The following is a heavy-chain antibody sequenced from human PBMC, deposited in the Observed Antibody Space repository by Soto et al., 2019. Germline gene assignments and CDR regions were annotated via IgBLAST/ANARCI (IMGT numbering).Heavy chain of an antibody. CDR1: GFTFSSYA. CDR3: AKGQLVLYYYYGMDV. V-gene: IGHV3-23*01. J-gene: IGHJ6*02. CDR2: ISGSGGST. Sequence: GGSLRLSCAASGFTFSSYAMSWVRQAPGKGLEWVSAISGSGGSTYYADSVKGRSTISRDNSKNTLYLQMNSLRAEDTAVYYCAKGQLVLYYYYGMDVWGQGTTVTVSS. D-gene: IGHD6-6*01.